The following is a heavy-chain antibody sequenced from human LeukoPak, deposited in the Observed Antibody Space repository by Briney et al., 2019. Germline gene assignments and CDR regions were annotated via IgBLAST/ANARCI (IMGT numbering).Heavy chain of an antibody. CDR2: ISGSGGDT. CDR3: AKVVAGTYYFDY. V-gene: IGHV3-23*01. CDR1: GFTFNSYA. J-gene: IGHJ4*02. Sequence: GGSLRLSCAASGFTFNSYAMSWVRQAPGKGLEWVSAISGSGGDTYYADSVKGRFTISRDNSKNTLYMQVNSLRAEDTAIYYCAKVVAGTYYFDYWGQGTLVTVSS. D-gene: IGHD6-19*01.